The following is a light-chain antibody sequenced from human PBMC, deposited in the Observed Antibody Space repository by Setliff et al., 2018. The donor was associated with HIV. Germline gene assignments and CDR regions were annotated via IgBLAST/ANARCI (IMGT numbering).Light chain of an antibody. CDR1: SSDVGGYDY. CDR3: CSYAGGYSFEV. V-gene: IGLV2-11*01. CDR2: DVV. Sequence: QSALAQPRSVSGSPGHAVTISCTGTSSDVGGYDYVSWYQQLPGKAPKLIIYDVVKRSSGVSNRFSGSKSGNTASLTISGLQADDEGDYYCCSYAGGYSFEVFGPGTKGTVL. J-gene: IGLJ1*01.